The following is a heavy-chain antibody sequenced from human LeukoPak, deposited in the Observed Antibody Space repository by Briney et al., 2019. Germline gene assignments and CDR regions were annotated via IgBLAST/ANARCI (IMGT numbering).Heavy chain of an antibody. J-gene: IGHJ4*02. Sequence: SETLSLTCTVSGGSISSSSYYWGWIRQPPGKGLEWIGSIYYSGSTYYNPSLKIRVTISVDTSKNQFSLKLSSVTAADTAVYYCARISKTMTTVVLRYYFDYWGQGTLVTVSS. V-gene: IGHV4-39*07. CDR1: GGSISSSSYY. CDR2: IYYSGST. D-gene: IGHD4-23*01. CDR3: ARISKTMTTVVLRYYFDY.